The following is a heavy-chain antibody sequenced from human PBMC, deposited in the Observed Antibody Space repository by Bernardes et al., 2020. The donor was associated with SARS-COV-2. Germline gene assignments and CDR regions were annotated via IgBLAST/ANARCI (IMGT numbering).Heavy chain of an antibody. CDR3: AHARHRITIFGVVITTPWYFDY. Sequence: SGPTLVKPTQTLTLTCTFSGFSLSTSGVGVGWIRQPPGKALEWLALIYWNDDKRYSPSLNSRLTITKDTSKNQVVLTMTNMDPVDTATYYCAHARHRITIFGVVITTPWYFDYWGQGTLVTVS. CDR1: GFSLSTSGVG. J-gene: IGHJ4*02. D-gene: IGHD3-3*01. CDR2: IYWNDDK. V-gene: IGHV2-5*01.